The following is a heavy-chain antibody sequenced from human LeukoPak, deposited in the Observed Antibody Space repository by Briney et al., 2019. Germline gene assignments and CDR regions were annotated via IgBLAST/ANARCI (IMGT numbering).Heavy chain of an antibody. J-gene: IGHJ4*02. Sequence: ASVKVSCKASGYTFTSYGISWVRQAPGQGLEWMGWISAYNGNTNYAQKLQGRVTMTTDTSTSTAYMELRSLRSDDTAVYYCAGGGMYNWNEGIYFDDWGQGTLVTVSS. V-gene: IGHV1-18*01. CDR3: AGGGMYNWNEGIYFDD. CDR2: ISAYNGNT. D-gene: IGHD1-1*01. CDR1: GYTFTSYG.